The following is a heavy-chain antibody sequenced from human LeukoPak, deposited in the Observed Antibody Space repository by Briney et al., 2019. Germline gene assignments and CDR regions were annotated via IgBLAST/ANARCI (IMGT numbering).Heavy chain of an antibody. CDR3: AKVGKWQWLDFDY. D-gene: IGHD6-19*01. Sequence: GGSLRLSCAASGFSFNIYWMHWVRQAPGKGLVWVSRIDGDGSRTGFADSVKGRFTISRDNAKNTLYLQMNSLRAEDTAVYYCAKVGKWQWLDFDYWGQGTLVTVSS. J-gene: IGHJ4*02. CDR2: IDGDGSRT. CDR1: GFSFNIYW. V-gene: IGHV3-74*01.